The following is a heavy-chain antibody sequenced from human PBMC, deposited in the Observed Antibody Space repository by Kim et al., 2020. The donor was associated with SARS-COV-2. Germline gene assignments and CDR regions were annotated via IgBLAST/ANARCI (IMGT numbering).Heavy chain of an antibody. V-gene: IGHV3-23*01. Sequence: YPDSVKGRFTISRDNSKNTLYLQMNSLRAEDTAVYYCAKDGELGIGAFDIWGQGTMVTVSS. CDR3: AKDGELGIGAFDI. D-gene: IGHD7-27*01. J-gene: IGHJ3*02.